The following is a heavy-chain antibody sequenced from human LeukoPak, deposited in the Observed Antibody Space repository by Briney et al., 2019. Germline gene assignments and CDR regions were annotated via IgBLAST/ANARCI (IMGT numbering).Heavy chain of an antibody. CDR3: ATEYYYDSSGYSY. CDR1: GYTFTGYY. D-gene: IGHD3-22*01. J-gene: IGHJ4*02. CDR2: INPNSGGT. V-gene: IGHV1-2*02. Sequence: SVKVSCKASGYTFTGYYMHWVRQDPGQRLEWMGWINPNSGGTNYAQKFQGRVTMTRDTSISTAYMELSRLRSDDTAVYYCATEYYYDSSGYSYWGQGTLVTVSS.